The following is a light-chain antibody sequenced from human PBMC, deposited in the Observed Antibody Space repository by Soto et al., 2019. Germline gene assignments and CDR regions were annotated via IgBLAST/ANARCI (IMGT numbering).Light chain of an antibody. J-gene: IGKJ5*01. V-gene: IGKV3-15*01. CDR2: GAS. CDR3: QQYSSSPS. Sequence: EIVLTQSPATLSSFPGDRATLSCRASQSVSSNLAWYQQKPGQAPRLLIYGASTRASGIPARFSGSGSGTEFTLTIGSLQSEDFAVYYCQQYSSSPSFGQGTRLEIK. CDR1: QSVSSN.